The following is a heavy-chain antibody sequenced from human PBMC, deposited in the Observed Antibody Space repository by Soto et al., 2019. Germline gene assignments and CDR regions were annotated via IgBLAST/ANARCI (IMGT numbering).Heavy chain of an antibody. J-gene: IGHJ4*02. D-gene: IGHD5-12*01. CDR2: IYYSGST. V-gene: IGHV4-31*03. Sequence: GPGPVSTSETLSLTCTVSGGSISSGGYYWSWIRQHPGKGLEWIGYIYYSGSTYYNPSLKSRVTISVDTSKNQFSLKLSSVTAADTAVYYCARDRGYDLGTFDYWGQATLVTVS. CDR3: ARDRGYDLGTFDY. CDR1: GGSISSGGYY.